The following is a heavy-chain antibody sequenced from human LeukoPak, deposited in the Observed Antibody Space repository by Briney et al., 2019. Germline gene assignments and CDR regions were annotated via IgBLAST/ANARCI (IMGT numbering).Heavy chain of an antibody. J-gene: IGHJ3*02. V-gene: IGHV4-31*03. Sequence: SETLSLTCTVSGGSINSGGYYWNWIRQHPGKGLEWVGDIYYSGSTYYNPSLKSRLSISIDTSKNQFSLKLSSVTAADTAVYYCARDYYDGTGYHVFDIWGQGTMVTVSS. D-gene: IGHD3-22*01. CDR2: IYYSGST. CDR1: GGSINSGGYY. CDR3: ARDYYDGTGYHVFDI.